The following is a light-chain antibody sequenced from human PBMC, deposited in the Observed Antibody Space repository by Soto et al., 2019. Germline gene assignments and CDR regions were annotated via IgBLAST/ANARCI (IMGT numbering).Light chain of an antibody. CDR3: QQYNNWPPRA. Sequence: EIVLTQSPAPLSLSPGERATLSCRASQSVSSYLAWYQQKPGQAPRLLIYDASNRATGIPARFSGSGSGTDFTLTISSLQSEDFAVYYCQQYNNWPPRAFGQGTKVDI. CDR2: DAS. CDR1: QSVSSY. V-gene: IGKV3-11*01. J-gene: IGKJ1*01.